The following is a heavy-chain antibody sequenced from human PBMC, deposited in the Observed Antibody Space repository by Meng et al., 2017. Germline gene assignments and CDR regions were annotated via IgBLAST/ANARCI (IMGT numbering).Heavy chain of an antibody. CDR2: IIPIFGTA. V-gene: IGHV1-69*13. J-gene: IGHJ4*02. Sequence: SVKVSCKASGGTFSSYAISWVRQAPGQGLEWMGGIIPIFGTANYAQKFQGRVTITADESTSTAYMELSSLRSEDTAVYYCARVEWELLGWYFDYWGQGTLVTVSS. CDR3: ARVEWELLGWYFDY. D-gene: IGHD1-26*01. CDR1: GGTFSSYA.